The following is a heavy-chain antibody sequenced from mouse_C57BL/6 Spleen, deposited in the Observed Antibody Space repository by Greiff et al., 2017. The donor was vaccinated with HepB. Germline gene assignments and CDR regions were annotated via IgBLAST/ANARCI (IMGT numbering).Heavy chain of an antibody. CDR1: GYAFTNYL. D-gene: IGHD1-1*01. V-gene: IGHV1-54*01. Sequence: QVQLKESGAELVRPGTSVKVSCKASGYAFTNYLIEWVKQRPGQGLEWIGVINPGSGGTNYNEKFKGKATLTADKSSSTAYMQLSSLTSEDSAVYFCAREVVALYYAMDYWGQGTSVTVSS. J-gene: IGHJ4*01. CDR2: INPGSGGT. CDR3: AREVVALYYAMDY.